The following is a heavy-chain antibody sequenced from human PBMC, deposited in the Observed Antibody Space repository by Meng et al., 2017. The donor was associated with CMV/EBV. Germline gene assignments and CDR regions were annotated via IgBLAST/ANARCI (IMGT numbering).Heavy chain of an antibody. Sequence: QVVDSVGGLVRPGGSLRLSCTASGCIFSSNYMSSVRQAPGKGLEWISFIYGSCHTYYGDSVKGRFTISRDNFRNTLYLQMNSLRAEATAVYYCAREIPQAWVSWGQGTLVTVSS. J-gene: IGHJ5*02. CDR2: IYGSCHT. D-gene: IGHD2-21*01. CDR1: GCIFSSNY. CDR3: AREIPQAWVS. V-gene: IGHV3-66*01.